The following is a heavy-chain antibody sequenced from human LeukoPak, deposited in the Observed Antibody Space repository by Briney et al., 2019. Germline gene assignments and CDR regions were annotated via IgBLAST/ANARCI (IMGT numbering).Heavy chain of an antibody. CDR2: IRYDGRNK. V-gene: IGHV3-30*02. CDR3: AKWSVALGY. Sequence: GGSLRLSCAASGFKFINDDLHWVRQAPGKGLEWVSFIRYDGRNKYYADSVKGRFTISRDNSKNTLYLQMNSLRAEDTAVYYCAKWSVALGYWGQGTLVTVSS. J-gene: IGHJ4*02. CDR1: GFKFINDD. D-gene: IGHD6-19*01.